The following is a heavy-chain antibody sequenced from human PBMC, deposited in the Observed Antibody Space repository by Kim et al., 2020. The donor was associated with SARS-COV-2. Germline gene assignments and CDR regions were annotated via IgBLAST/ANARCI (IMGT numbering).Heavy chain of an antibody. D-gene: IGHD5-18*01. J-gene: IGHJ4*02. CDR3: ARVTSGKTKDTAMGSLDY. CDR2: ISAYNGNT. CDR1: GYTFTSYG. Sequence: ASVKVSCKASGYTFTSYGISGVRQAPGQGLEWMGWISAYNGNTNYAQKLQGRVTMTTDTSTSTAYMELRSLRSDDTAVYYCARVTSGKTKDTAMGSLDYWGQGTLVTVSS. V-gene: IGHV1-18*01.